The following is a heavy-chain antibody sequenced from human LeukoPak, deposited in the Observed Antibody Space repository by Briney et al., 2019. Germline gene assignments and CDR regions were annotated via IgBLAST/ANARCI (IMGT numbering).Heavy chain of an antibody. J-gene: IGHJ4*02. CDR3: ATSSGIAVAGDY. CDR2: ISASAATT. Sequence: PGGSLRLSCAASGFTFSTYAMSWVRQAPGMGLEWVSTISASAATTYNADSVRGRFTISRDNSKSTLYLQVNSLRAEDTAVYYCATSSGIAVAGDYWGQGTLVTVSS. D-gene: IGHD6-19*01. CDR1: GFTFSTYA. V-gene: IGHV3-23*01.